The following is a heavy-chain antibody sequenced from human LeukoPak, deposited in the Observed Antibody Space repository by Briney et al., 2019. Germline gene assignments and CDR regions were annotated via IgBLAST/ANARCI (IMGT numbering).Heavy chain of an antibody. V-gene: IGHV3-48*04. CDR3: ARGNANHFDY. CDR2: ISSGGTTN. J-gene: IGHJ4*02. Sequence: GGSLTLSCAAYGFSFNIYSMNWVRQAPGKGLEWISYISSGGTTNYHTASVKGRFTISRDNAKNSLYLQMSSLRVEDTAAYYCARGNANHFDYWGQGTLVTVSS. CDR1: GFSFNIYS. D-gene: IGHD2-8*01.